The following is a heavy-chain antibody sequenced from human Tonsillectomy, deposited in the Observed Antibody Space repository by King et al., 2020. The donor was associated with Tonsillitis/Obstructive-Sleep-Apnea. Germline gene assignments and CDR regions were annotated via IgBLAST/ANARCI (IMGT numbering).Heavy chain of an antibody. CDR3: ARDARGTYSGSWYGPDY. D-gene: IGHD6-13*01. V-gene: IGHV3-21*01. CDR2: ISSSSSHI. CDR1: GFSFSSYS. Sequence: VQLVESGGGLVKPGGSLRLSCAASGFSFSSYSMNWVRQAPGKGLEWVSSISSSSSHIYYADSVKGRLTISRDNAKNSLYLQMNSLGAEDTAVYYCARDARGTYSGSWYGPDYWGQGTLVTVSS. J-gene: IGHJ4*02.